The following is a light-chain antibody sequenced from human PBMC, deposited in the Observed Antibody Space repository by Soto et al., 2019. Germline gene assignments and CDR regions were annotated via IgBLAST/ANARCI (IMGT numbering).Light chain of an antibody. CDR3: QRGDSTPFT. CDR2: AAS. V-gene: IGKV1-39*01. CDR1: QSISSY. J-gene: IGKJ3*01. Sequence: DIQMTPSPSSLSASVGDRVTITCRASQSISSYLNWYQQKPGKAPKLLIYAASSMQSGVPSRFSGGGSGTDVALSISSLQPEDFATYYCQRGDSTPFTWGPRTKVDIK.